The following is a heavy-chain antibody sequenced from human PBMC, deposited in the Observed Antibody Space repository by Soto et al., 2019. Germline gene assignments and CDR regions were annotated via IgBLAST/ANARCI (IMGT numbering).Heavy chain of an antibody. J-gene: IGHJ3*02. V-gene: IGHV5-51*01. D-gene: IGHD2-2*02. CDR3: ARDSRYCSSTSCYKGPFDI. CDR2: IYPGDSDT. CDR1: GYSFTSYW. Sequence: GESLKISCKGSGYSFTSYWIGWVRQMPGKGLEWMGIIYPGDSDTRYSPSFQGQVTISADKSISTAYLQWSSLKASDTAMYYCARDSRYCSSTSCYKGPFDIWGQGTMVTVS.